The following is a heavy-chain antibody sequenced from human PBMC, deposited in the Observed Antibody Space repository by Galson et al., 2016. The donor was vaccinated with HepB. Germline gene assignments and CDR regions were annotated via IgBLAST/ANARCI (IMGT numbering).Heavy chain of an antibody. V-gene: IGHV1-46*02. Sequence: SVKVSCKASGCTFNIYYIHWVRQAPGQGLEWMGIINPSNGYTSYAQKFQGRVTMTRDTSTSTVYMELSGLRSEDTAVYYCARGFFYGSGTYPCYFDYWGQGTLITVSS. J-gene: IGHJ4*02. D-gene: IGHD3-10*01. CDR1: GCTFNIYY. CDR2: INPSNGYT. CDR3: ARGFFYGSGTYPCYFDY.